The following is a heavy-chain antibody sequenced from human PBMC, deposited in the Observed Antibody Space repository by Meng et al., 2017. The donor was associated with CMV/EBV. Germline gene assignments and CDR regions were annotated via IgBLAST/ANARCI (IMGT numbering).Heavy chain of an antibody. J-gene: IGHJ4*02. D-gene: IGHD2-15*01. Sequence: VQLGQAVAEGKKPGASVKVSCKASGYTFTSDCISWGRQAPGQGLEWMGWISAYNGNTNYAQKLQGRVTMTTDTSTSTAYMELRSLRSDDTAVYYCARMEVGGGSCYSDYWGQGTLVTVSS. V-gene: IGHV1-18*01. CDR2: ISAYNGNT. CDR1: GYTFTSDC. CDR3: ARMEVGGGSCYSDY.